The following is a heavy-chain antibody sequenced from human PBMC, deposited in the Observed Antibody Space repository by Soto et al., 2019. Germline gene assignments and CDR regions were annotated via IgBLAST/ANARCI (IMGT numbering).Heavy chain of an antibody. CDR2: IYYSGST. V-gene: IGHV4-39*01. CDR1: GGSISSSSYY. Sequence: QLQLQESGPGLVKPSETLSLTCPVSGGSISSSSYYWGWIRQPPGKGLAWIGSIYYSGSTYYNPSRKSRVTISVETSNNQFSLELSSGTAGDTAVYYCARHYDAYYYYMDVWGKGTTVTVSS. J-gene: IGHJ6*03. CDR3: ARHYDAYYYYMDV. D-gene: IGHD3-3*01.